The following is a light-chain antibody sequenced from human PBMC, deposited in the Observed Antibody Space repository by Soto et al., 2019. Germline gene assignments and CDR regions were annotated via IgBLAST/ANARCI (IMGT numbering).Light chain of an antibody. CDR3: QQRSNWPRT. J-gene: IGKJ1*01. Sequence: EIVLTQSPATLSLSPGERATLSCRASQSVTKYLAWYQQKPGQAPRLLIYDASNRAPGIPARFSGSGSGTDFTLTITSLEPEDFVVYCCQQRSNWPRTFGQGTKVEIK. CDR2: DAS. CDR1: QSVTKY. V-gene: IGKV3-11*01.